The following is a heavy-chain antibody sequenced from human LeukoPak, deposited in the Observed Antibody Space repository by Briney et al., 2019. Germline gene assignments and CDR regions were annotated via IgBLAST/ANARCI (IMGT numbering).Heavy chain of an antibody. CDR3: ARDNSVEDTAWWFDP. J-gene: IGHJ5*02. Sequence: ASVKVSCKAFGYTFISNYMHWVRQAPGQGPEWMGVISPSGGSTTYAQKFQGRVTLTRDMSTSTDYLELSSLRSEDTAVYYCARDNSVEDTAWWFDPWGQGTLVTVSS. V-gene: IGHV1-46*01. CDR1: GYTFISNY. D-gene: IGHD4-23*01. CDR2: ISPSGGST.